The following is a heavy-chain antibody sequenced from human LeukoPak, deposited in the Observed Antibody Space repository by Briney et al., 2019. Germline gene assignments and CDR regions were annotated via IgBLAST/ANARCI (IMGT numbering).Heavy chain of an antibody. D-gene: IGHD5-24*01. Sequence: ASVNESCKASGYTFTGYYIHWVRQAPAQGLEWMGWINPNCGGTNYAQKIPGRVTMTRDTSISTAYMELSSLRSDDTAVYYCARATLPRSDDYTFDYWGQGTLVIVSS. CDR1: GYTFTGYY. CDR3: ARATLPRSDDYTFDY. CDR2: INPNCGGT. J-gene: IGHJ4*02. V-gene: IGHV1-2*02.